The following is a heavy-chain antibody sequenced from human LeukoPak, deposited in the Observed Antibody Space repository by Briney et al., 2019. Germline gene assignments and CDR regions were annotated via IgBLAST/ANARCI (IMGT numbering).Heavy chain of an antibody. CDR2: IYYSGST. Sequence: SETLSLTCTVSGGSISSYYWSWIRQPPGKGLGWIGYIYYSGSTNYNPSLKSRVTISVDTSKNQFSLKLSSVTAADTAVYYCARVGGGYSYVGRGGDWFDPWGQGTLVTVSS. CDR1: GGSISSYY. V-gene: IGHV4-59*01. J-gene: IGHJ5*02. D-gene: IGHD5-18*01. CDR3: ARVGGGYSYVGRGGDWFDP.